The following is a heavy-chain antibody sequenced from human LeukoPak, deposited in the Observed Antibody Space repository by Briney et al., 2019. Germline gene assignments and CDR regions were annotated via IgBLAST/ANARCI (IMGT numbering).Heavy chain of an antibody. CDR2: INHSGST. CDR3: ARPIGDDYVWGSYRYGYNWFDP. CDR1: GGSFSGYY. J-gene: IGHJ5*02. Sequence: NPSETLSLTCAVYGGSFSGYYWSWIRQPPGKGLEWIGEINHSGSTNYNPSLKSRVTISVDTSKNQFSLKLSSVTAADTAVYYCARPIGDDYVWGSYRYGYNWFDPWGQGTLVTVSS. D-gene: IGHD3-16*02. V-gene: IGHV4-34*01.